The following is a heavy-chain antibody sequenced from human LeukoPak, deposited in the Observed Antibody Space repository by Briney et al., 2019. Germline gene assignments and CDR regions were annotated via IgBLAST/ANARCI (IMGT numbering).Heavy chain of an antibody. Sequence: GGSQRLSCAASGFTFSTYAMHWVRQAPGKGLEHVSSITYDGGTTYYANSVKGRFTISRDNSKNTLYLQMGSLRDEDMSVYYCARDEAGYSSDWGQGTLVTVSS. J-gene: IGHJ1*01. V-gene: IGHV3-64*01. CDR1: GFTFSTYA. CDR3: ARDEAGYSSD. D-gene: IGHD6-19*01. CDR2: ITYDGGTT.